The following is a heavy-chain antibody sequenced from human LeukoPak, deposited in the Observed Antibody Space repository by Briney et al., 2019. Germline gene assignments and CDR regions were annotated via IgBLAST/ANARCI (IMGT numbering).Heavy chain of an antibody. V-gene: IGHV3-21*01. CDR2: LTSRSSYI. CDR3: ARDPYSGSYGNYYYYFMDV. D-gene: IGHD1-26*01. Sequence: PGGSLRLSCAASGFTFTNYGVSWVRQAPGKGLEWVSSLTSRSSYIYYADSEKGRFTISRDNAKNSLYLQMNSLRAEDTAVYYCARDPYSGSYGNYYYYFMDVWGKGTTVTISS. J-gene: IGHJ6*03. CDR1: GFTFTNYG.